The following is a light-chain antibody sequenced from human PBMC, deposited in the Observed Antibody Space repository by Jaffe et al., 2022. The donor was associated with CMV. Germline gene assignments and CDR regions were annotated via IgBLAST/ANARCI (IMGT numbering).Light chain of an antibody. V-gene: IGKV5-2*01. CDR2: EAS. J-gene: IGKJ2*01. Sequence: ETTLTQSPAFMSATPGDKVNISCKASQAIDDDMNWYQQRPGEPAIFIIQEASTLVPGVPRRFSGSDYGTEVTLTINNIESEGSAYYFCLQHDNVSMYTFGQGTKLEIK. CDR3: LQHDNVSMYT. CDR1: QAIDDD.